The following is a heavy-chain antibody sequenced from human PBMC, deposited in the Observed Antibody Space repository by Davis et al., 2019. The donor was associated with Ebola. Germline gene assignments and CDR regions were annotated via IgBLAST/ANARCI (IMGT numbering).Heavy chain of an antibody. D-gene: IGHD3-10*01. J-gene: IGHJ6*02. CDR1: GGSFSGYY. Sequence: SETLSLTCAVYGGSFSGYYWSWIRQPPGKGLEWIGEINHSGSTNYNPSLKSRVTISVDTSKNQFSLKLSSVTAADTAVYYCARGGGVLLWFGELLANDYYGMDVWGQGTTVTVSS. CDR2: INHSGST. V-gene: IGHV4-34*01. CDR3: ARGGGVLLWFGELLANDYYGMDV.